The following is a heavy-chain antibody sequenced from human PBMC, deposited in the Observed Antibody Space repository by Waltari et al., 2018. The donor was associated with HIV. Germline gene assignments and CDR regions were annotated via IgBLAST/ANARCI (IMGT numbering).Heavy chain of an antibody. CDR1: GFTFSSYE. Sequence: LRLSCAASGFTFSSYEMNWVRQAPGKGLEWVSYISSSGSTIYYADSVKGRFTISRDNAKNSLYLQMNSLRAEDTAVYYCAGASSTSLYYYMDVWGKGTTVTVSS. D-gene: IGHD2-2*01. CDR3: AGASSTSLYYYMDV. V-gene: IGHV3-48*03. CDR2: ISSSGSTI. J-gene: IGHJ6*03.